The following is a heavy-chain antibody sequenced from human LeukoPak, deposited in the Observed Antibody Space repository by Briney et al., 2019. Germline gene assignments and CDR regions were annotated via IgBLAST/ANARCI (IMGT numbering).Heavy chain of an antibody. CDR1: GFTFSSYS. J-gene: IGHJ4*02. D-gene: IGHD2-21*02. CDR3: ARDVTRRGDRHYFDY. V-gene: IGHV3-48*02. Sequence: GGSLRLSCAASGFTFSSYSMNWVRQAPGKGLEWVSYISSSSSTIYYADSVKGRFTISRDNAKNSLYLQMNSLRDEDTAVYYCARDVTRRGDRHYFDYWGQETLVTVSS. CDR2: ISSSSSTI.